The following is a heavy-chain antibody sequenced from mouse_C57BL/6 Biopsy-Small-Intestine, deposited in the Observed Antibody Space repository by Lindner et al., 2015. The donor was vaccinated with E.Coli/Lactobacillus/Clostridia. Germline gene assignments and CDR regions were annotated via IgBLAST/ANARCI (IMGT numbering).Heavy chain of an antibody. CDR3: ARDGVAVAGTSELHF. J-gene: IGHJ4*01. V-gene: IGHV1-81*01. CDR2: INGYNGNT. CDR1: GYAFITHG. D-gene: IGHD1-1*01. Sequence: SVKVSCKTSGYAFITHGISWVRQAPGQGLEWMGWINGYNGNTNYEQRFQGRVTMTTDPYTTTAYMELSSLRSDDTAVYFCARDGVAVAGTSELHFWGQGTLVTVSS.